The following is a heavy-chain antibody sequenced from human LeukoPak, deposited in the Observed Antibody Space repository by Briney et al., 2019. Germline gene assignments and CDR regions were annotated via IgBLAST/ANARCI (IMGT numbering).Heavy chain of an antibody. D-gene: IGHD1-26*01. V-gene: IGHV1-2*02. CDR1: GYTFTGYY. CDR2: INPNSGGT. CDR3: ARSGLVGNWFDP. J-gene: IGHJ5*02. Sequence: ASVKVSCKASGYTFTGYYMHWVRQAPGQGLEWMGWINPNSGGTNYAQKFQGRVTITRDTSISTAYMELSRLRSDDTAVYYCARSGLVGNWFDPWGQGTLVTVSS.